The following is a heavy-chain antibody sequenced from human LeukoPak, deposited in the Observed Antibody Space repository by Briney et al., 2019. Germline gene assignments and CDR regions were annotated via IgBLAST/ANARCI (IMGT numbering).Heavy chain of an antibody. D-gene: IGHD6-19*01. CDR1: GYTFTSYY. Sequence: GASVKVSCMASGYTFTSYYMHWVRQAPGQGLEWMGIINPIGGSTNYAQKFQGRVTMTRDTSTSTVYMELSSLRSEDTAVYYCAGGSSGWYYFDCWGQGTLVTVSS. V-gene: IGHV1-46*01. CDR3: AGGSSGWYYFDC. CDR2: INPIGGST. J-gene: IGHJ4*02.